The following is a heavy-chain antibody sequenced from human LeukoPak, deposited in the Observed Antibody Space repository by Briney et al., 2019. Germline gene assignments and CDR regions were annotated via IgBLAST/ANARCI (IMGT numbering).Heavy chain of an antibody. CDR2: IKHDGSEK. D-gene: IGHD2-2*01. Sequence: GGSLRLSCVASGLTLRNYIMHWVRQAPGKGLEWVANIKHDGSEKYYVDSVKGRFTISRDNAKNSLYLQMNSLRAEDTAVYYCARAILVPAAIIYFDYWGQGTLVTVSS. J-gene: IGHJ4*02. V-gene: IGHV3-7*01. CDR1: GLTLRNYI. CDR3: ARAILVPAAIIYFDY.